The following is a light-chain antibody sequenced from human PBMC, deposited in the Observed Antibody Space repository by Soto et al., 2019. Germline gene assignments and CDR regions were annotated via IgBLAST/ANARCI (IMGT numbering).Light chain of an antibody. Sequence: EIVLTQSPATLFLSPGERATLSCRASQSVISYLAWYQQKPGQAPRLLIYGASNRATGIPARFSGSGSGTDFTLTISSLEPEDFAVYYCQQRSNWPLFTFGGGTKVEIK. CDR1: QSVISY. V-gene: IGKV3-11*01. CDR2: GAS. J-gene: IGKJ4*01. CDR3: QQRSNWPLFT.